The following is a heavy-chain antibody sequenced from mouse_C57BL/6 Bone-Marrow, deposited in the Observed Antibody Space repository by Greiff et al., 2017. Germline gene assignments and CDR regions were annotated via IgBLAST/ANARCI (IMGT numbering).Heavy chain of an antibody. J-gene: IGHJ1*01. CDR2: IYPGGGYT. CDR1: GYTFTNYW. D-gene: IGHD1-1*01. V-gene: IGHV1-63*02. Sequence: QVQLQQSGAELVRPGTSVKISCKASGYTFTNYWLGWVKQRPGHGLEWIGDIYPGGGYTTYNQKFKGKATLTVDTSSSTAYMQLSSLTAEDSAVFFCARFYYGSSYWYFDVWGAGTAVTVSS. CDR3: ARFYYGSSYWYFDV.